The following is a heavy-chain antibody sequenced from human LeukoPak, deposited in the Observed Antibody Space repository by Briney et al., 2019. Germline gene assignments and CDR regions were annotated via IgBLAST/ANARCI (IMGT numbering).Heavy chain of an antibody. Sequence: SETLSLTCTVSGGSISSYYWSWIRQPAGKGLEWIGRIYTSGSTNYNPSLKSRVTMSVDASKNQLSLKLSSVTAADTAVYYCARAEQQLVPGVNWFDPWGQGTLVTVSS. CDR3: ARAEQQLVPGVNWFDP. D-gene: IGHD6-13*01. J-gene: IGHJ5*02. CDR1: GGSISSYY. CDR2: IYTSGST. V-gene: IGHV4-4*07.